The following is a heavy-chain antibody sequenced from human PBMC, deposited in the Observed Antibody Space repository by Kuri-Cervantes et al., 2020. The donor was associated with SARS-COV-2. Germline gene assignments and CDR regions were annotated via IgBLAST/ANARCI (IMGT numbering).Heavy chain of an antibody. CDR2: INPRSGGT. CDR1: GGTFTNYF. Sequence: ASVKVSCKASGGTFTNYFLNWVRQAPGQGLEWMGWINPRSGGTNYAQKFQGRVSMTRDTSISTVYMELSSLRSDDTAMYYCARVGINYGDYMGHHDYWGQGTLVTVSS. CDR3: ARVGINYGDYMGHHDY. V-gene: IGHV1-2*02. J-gene: IGHJ4*02. D-gene: IGHD4-17*01.